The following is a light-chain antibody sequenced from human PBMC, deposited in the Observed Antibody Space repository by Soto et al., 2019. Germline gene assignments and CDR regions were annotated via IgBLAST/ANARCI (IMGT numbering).Light chain of an antibody. CDR3: SSYTSSSTPGV. V-gene: IGLV2-14*01. Sequence: QSALTQPASVSGSPGQSITISCTGTSSDVGGYNYVSWYQQHPGKAPKLLIYDVSNRPSGVSNRFSGSKSGNTASLTISGLQAEDEADYSCSSYTSSSTPGVFGTGTTLTVL. CDR2: DVS. CDR1: SSDVGGYNY. J-gene: IGLJ1*01.